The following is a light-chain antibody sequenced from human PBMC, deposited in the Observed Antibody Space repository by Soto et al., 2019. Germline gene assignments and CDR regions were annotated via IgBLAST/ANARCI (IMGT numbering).Light chain of an antibody. CDR1: QTIANNF. J-gene: IGKJ2*01. V-gene: IGKV3-20*01. Sequence: EIVLTQSPGTVSSSPGERVTLSCRASQTIANNFLAWYQHRPGQAPRVVVYGASSRATGIPDRFSGSGSGTEFTLTISRLEPGDFAVYYCQQYDSSYTFGQGTKLE. CDR2: GAS. CDR3: QQYDSSYT.